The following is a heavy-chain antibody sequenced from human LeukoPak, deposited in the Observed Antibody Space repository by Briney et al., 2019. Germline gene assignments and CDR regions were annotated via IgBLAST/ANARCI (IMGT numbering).Heavy chain of an antibody. J-gene: IGHJ4*02. CDR1: GGSISSSNYY. CDR2: IYYSGST. Sequence: PSETLSLTCTVSGGSISSSNYYWGWIRQPPGKGLEWIGSIYYSGSTYYNPSLKSRVTISVDTSKNQFSLKLSSVTAADTAVYYCARDPMKQRLVGLDYWGQGTLVTVSS. CDR3: ARDPMKQRLVGLDY. V-gene: IGHV4-39*07. D-gene: IGHD6-13*01.